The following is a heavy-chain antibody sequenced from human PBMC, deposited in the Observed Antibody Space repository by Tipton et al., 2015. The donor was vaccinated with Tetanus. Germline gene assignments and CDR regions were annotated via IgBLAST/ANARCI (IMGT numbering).Heavy chain of an antibody. Sequence: QMQLVQSGAEEKKPGASVKVSCKASGYTFTSDGISWVRQDPGQGLEWMGWISAYNGHTNYAQKLQGRVTMTTDTSTSTAYMELRSRRSDDTAVYYCARVWEGVTPGLDYWGQGTLVTVSS. CDR2: ISAYNGHT. J-gene: IGHJ4*02. D-gene: IGHD4-23*01. CDR3: ARVWEGVTPGLDY. CDR1: GYTFTSDG. V-gene: IGHV1-18*04.